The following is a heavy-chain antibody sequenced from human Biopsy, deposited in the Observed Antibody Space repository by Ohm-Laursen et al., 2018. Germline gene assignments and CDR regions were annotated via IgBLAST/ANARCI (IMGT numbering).Heavy chain of an antibody. V-gene: IGHV1-2*02. Sequence: ASVKVSCKASGYTFTGYHVHWVRQAPGQGLEWMGWINAKTGDTNYAQKFQGRVTMTRDTSISTAYVDLSSLRSDDTAVYYCTRGGYYYDSLAYYYWFDPWGQGTLVTVSS. CDR2: INAKTGDT. J-gene: IGHJ5*02. CDR1: GYTFTGYH. D-gene: IGHD3-22*01. CDR3: TRGGYYYDSLAYYYWFDP.